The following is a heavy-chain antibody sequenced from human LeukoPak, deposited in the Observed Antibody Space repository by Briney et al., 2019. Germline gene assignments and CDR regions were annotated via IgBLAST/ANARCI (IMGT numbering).Heavy chain of an antibody. V-gene: IGHV3-33*01. D-gene: IGHD3-10*01. CDR2: IWLDGSDK. CDR3: AEGKTYYYGSGAPLYGMDV. CDR1: GFTFRTYG. J-gene: IGHJ6*02. Sequence: PGGSLRLSCAASGFTFRTYGIHWVRQAPGKGPEWVAVIWLDGSDKYYADSVKGRFTISRDNFKNTVSLQMNSLRAEDAAVYYCAEGKTYYYGSGAPLYGMDVWGQGTTVTVSS.